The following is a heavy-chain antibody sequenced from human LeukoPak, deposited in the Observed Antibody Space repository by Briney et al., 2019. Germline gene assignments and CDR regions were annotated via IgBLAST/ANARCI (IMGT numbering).Heavy chain of an antibody. V-gene: IGHV1-69*05. D-gene: IGHD3-10*01. CDR3: AREGFSGGSDY. CDR2: IIPIFGTA. Sequence: ASVKVSCKASGGTFSSYAISWVRQAPGQGLEWMGRIIPIFGTANYAQKFQGRVTITTDESTSTAYMELSSLRAEETAVYYCAREGFSGGSDYWGQGTLVTVSS. CDR1: GGTFSSYA. J-gene: IGHJ4*02.